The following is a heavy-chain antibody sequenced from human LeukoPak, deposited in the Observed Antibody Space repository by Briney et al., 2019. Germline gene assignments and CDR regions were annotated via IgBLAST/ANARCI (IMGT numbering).Heavy chain of an antibody. J-gene: IGHJ6*02. V-gene: IGHV3-23*01. D-gene: IGHD3-10*01. Sequence: GGSLRLSCAASGFTFSSYAMSWVRQAPGKGLEWVSAISGSGGSTHYADAVKGRFTISRDNSRNTLYLQMHSLGAEDTAVYYCANTLVRGVPSMDVWGQGTTVTVSS. CDR1: GFTFSSYA. CDR2: ISGSGGST. CDR3: ANTLVRGVPSMDV.